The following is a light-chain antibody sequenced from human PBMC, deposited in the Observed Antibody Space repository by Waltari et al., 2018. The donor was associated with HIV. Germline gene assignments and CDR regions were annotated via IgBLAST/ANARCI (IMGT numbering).Light chain of an antibody. Sequence: DIVMTQSPDSLAVSLGERATINCKSSQSVLYSSNNKNYLAWYQQKPGQPPKLLIYWASTRESGVPDRFSGSGSGTDFTRTISSLQAEDVAVYYCQQHSSTPYTFGQGTKLEIK. CDR2: WAS. V-gene: IGKV4-1*01. CDR1: QSVLYSSNNKNY. J-gene: IGKJ2*01. CDR3: QQHSSTPYT.